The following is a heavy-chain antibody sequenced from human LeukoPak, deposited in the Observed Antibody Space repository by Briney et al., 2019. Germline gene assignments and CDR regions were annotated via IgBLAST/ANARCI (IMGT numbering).Heavy chain of an antibody. Sequence: PGGSLRLSCAASGFTFDDYGMSWVRQAPEKGLEWVSGINWNGGSTGYADSVKGRFTISRDNAKNSLYLQMNSLRAEDTALYYCARQKIPLFYYDNSGYLMPYFDYWGQGTLVSVSS. D-gene: IGHD3-22*01. V-gene: IGHV3-20*04. CDR3: ARQKIPLFYYDNSGYLMPYFDY. CDR2: INWNGGST. CDR1: GFTFDDYG. J-gene: IGHJ4*02.